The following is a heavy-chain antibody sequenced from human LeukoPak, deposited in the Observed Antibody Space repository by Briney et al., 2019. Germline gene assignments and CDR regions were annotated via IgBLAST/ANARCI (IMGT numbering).Heavy chain of an antibody. J-gene: IGHJ4*02. D-gene: IGHD6-13*01. Sequence: PGGSLRLSCAASGFTFSSYWMHWVRQAPGKGLVWVSRINSDGSSTSYADSVKGRFTISRHNSKNTLYLQMNSLRAEDTAVYYCARGAPKKGIAAAGSYFDYRGQGTLVTVSS. CDR1: GFTFSSYW. V-gene: IGHV3-74*01. CDR3: ARGAPKKGIAAAGSYFDY. CDR2: INSDGSST.